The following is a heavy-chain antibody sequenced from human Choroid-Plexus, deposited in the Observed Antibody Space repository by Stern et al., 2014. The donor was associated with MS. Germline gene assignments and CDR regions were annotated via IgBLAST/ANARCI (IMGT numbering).Heavy chain of an antibody. D-gene: IGHD3-3*01. Sequence: QLVQSGAEVKKPGASVKVSCKTSGYIFTGYYIHWVRKAPGQGLEWMAWINPNTGGTKYAQKFQGRVTMSRDTSISTAYVELSSLTSDDTAVYYCARDQRGITIFGVVTDYYYLGMDVWGQGTTVTVSS. CDR2: INPNTGGT. V-gene: IGHV1-2*02. CDR3: ARDQRGITIFGVVTDYYYLGMDV. CDR1: GYIFTGYY. J-gene: IGHJ6*02.